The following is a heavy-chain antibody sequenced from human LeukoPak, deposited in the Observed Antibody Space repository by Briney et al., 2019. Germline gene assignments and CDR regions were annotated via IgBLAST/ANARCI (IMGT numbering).Heavy chain of an antibody. D-gene: IGHD2-2*01. CDR1: GYTLTELS. J-gene: IGHJ3*02. V-gene: IGHV1-24*01. CDR2: FDPEDGET. Sequence: GASVKVSCKVSGYTLTELSMHWVRQAPGKGLEWMGGFDPEDGETIYAQKFQGRVTMTEDTSTDTAYMELSSLRSEDTAVYYCATSRSTPIVVVQAAIAFDIWGQGTMVTVSS. CDR3: ATSRSTPIVVVQAAIAFDI.